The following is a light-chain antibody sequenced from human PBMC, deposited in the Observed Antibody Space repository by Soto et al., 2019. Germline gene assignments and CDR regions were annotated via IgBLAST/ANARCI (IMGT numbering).Light chain of an antibody. CDR2: AAS. V-gene: IGKV3-15*01. Sequence: EIVLPQSPATLSVSAGERVTLSCRASQSVSSSSLAWYQQKSGKAPSLLIYAASTRAAGVPARFSGSGSGTEFTLTISSLQSEDFAVYFCQQYADWPKTFGQGTKVDI. CDR1: QSVSSS. J-gene: IGKJ1*01. CDR3: QQYADWPKT.